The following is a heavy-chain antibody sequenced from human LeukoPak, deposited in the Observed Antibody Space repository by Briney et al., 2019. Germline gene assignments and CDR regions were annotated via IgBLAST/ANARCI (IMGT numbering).Heavy chain of an antibody. CDR2: INPNSGGT. V-gene: IGHV1-2*02. CDR1: GYTFTGYY. CDR3: ARDRNGYNDDAFDI. Sequence: EASVKVSCKASGYTFTGYYMHWVRQAPGQGLEWVGWINPNSGGTKFAQNFQGRVTMTGDTYISTAYMELSRLTSDDTAMYYCARDRNGYNDDAFDIWGQGTMVTVSS. D-gene: IGHD5-24*01. J-gene: IGHJ3*02.